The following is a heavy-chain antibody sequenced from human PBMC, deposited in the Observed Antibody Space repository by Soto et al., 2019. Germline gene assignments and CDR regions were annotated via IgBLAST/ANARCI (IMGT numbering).Heavy chain of an antibody. Sequence: GGSLRLSCSASAFTFSYYEMNWVRQTPRKGLEWVSYISSSGNNIKYADSVKGRFTISRGNAKNSLYLQMNSLRAEDTAVYYCARWRGDGYSYFDY. CDR1: AFTFSYYE. CDR3: ARWRGDGYSYFDY. V-gene: IGHV3-48*03. D-gene: IGHD4-4*01. J-gene: IGHJ4*01. CDR2: ISSSGNNI.